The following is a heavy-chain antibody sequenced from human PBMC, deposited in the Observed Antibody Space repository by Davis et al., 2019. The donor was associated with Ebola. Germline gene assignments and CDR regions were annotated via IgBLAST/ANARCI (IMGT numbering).Heavy chain of an antibody. CDR1: EFTFSRHG. CDR2: IKPDGSER. CDR3: ARDISMGGLDY. D-gene: IGHD2-15*01. V-gene: IGHV3-7*03. J-gene: IGHJ4*02. Sequence: PGGSLRLSCAASEFTFSRHGMNWVRQAPGKGLEWVAGIKPDGSERFYVDSVKGRFTISRDNAENSVYLQMTSLRAEDKALYYCARDISMGGLDYWGQGSLVTVSS.